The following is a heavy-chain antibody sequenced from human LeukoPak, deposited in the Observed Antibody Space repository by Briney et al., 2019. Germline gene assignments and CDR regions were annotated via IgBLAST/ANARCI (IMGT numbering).Heavy chain of an antibody. CDR3: AAVWFGDLMNY. J-gene: IGHJ4*02. Sequence: GGSLRLSCAASGFTFSSYWMHWVRQAPGEGLVWVSRINGDGSSTTYADSVKSRFTISRDNAKNTLYLQMNRLRVEDTAVYYCAAVWFGDLMNYWGQGTQVSVSS. CDR2: INGDGSST. D-gene: IGHD3-10*01. CDR1: GFTFSSYW. V-gene: IGHV3-74*01.